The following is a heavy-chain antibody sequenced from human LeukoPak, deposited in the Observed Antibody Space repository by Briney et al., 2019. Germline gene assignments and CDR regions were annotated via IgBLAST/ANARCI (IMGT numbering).Heavy chain of an antibody. CDR2: ISSTSSTT. CDR1: RFTFSGYS. J-gene: IGHJ5*02. Sequence: GGSLRLSCAASRFTFSGYSMNWVRQAPGEGLGGVSKISSTSSTTYYADSVKGRFTISRDSANNSLYLQMNSPRDEDTAVYYCAREGSSWSGGNSFDPWGQGTLVTVSS. V-gene: IGHV3-48*02. D-gene: IGHD6-13*01. CDR3: AREGSSWSGGNSFDP.